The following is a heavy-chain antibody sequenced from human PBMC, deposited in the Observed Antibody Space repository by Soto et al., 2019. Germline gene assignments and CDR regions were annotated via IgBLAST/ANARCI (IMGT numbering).Heavy chain of an antibody. J-gene: IGHJ4*02. CDR3: AKGLLNGRWYASD. V-gene: IGHV3-23*01. Sequence: SGGSLRVSCETSGFTFSNCVMTWLRQPPGKRLEWVSVITTNGHTDYADSVKVRFTISRDNSKNTVYLQMNSLRAEDTAVYYCAKGLLNGRWYASDWGQGTLVTVSS. CDR2: ITTNGHT. D-gene: IGHD6-13*01. CDR1: GFTFSNCV.